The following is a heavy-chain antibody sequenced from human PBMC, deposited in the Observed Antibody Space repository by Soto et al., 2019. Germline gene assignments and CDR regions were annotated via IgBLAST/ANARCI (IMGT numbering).Heavy chain of an antibody. CDR3: ARQLYCSSTSCSRGDAFDI. D-gene: IGHD2-2*01. CDR2: IYPGDSDT. Sequence: PGESLKISCQGSGYSFINYWIGWVRQMPGKGLEWMGIIYPGDSDTRYSPSFQGQVTISADKSISTAYLQWSSLKASDTAMYYCARQLYCSSTSCSRGDAFDIWGQGTMVTVSS. V-gene: IGHV5-51*01. CDR1: GYSFINYW. J-gene: IGHJ3*02.